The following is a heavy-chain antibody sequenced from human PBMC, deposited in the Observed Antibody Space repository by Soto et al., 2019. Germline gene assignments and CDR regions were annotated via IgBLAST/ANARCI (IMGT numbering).Heavy chain of an antibody. CDR2: ISAYNGNT. J-gene: IGHJ6*03. D-gene: IGHD3-10*01. CDR3: ARVEGGYYYGSGSYYKGYYMDV. CDR1: GYTFTSYG. Sequence: ASVKVSCKASGYTFTSYGISWVRQAPGQGLEWMGWISAYNGNTNYAQKLQGRVTMTTDTSTSTAYMELRSLRSDDTAVYYCARVEGGYYYGSGSYYKGYYMDVWGKGTTVTVSS. V-gene: IGHV1-18*01.